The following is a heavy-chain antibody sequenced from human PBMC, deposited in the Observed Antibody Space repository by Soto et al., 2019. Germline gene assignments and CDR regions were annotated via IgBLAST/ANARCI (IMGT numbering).Heavy chain of an antibody. CDR3: ARGAGYSSSWYRRYGMDV. CDR2: INHSGST. CDR1: GGSFSGYY. V-gene: IGHV4-34*01. Sequence: SETLSLTCAVYGGSFSGYYWSWIRQPPGKGLEWIGEINHSGSTNYNPSLKSRVTISVDTSKNQFSLKLSSVTAADTAVYYCARGAGYSSSWYRRYGMDVWGQGTTVTVSS. J-gene: IGHJ6*02. D-gene: IGHD6-13*01.